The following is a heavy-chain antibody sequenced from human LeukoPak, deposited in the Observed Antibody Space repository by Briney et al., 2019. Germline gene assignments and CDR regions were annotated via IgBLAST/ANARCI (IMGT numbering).Heavy chain of an antibody. CDR3: AREGARWEPSFSAFDI. D-gene: IGHD1-26*01. J-gene: IGHJ3*02. CDR2: IYYSGST. V-gene: IGHV4-4*07. Sequence: KTSETLSLTCTVSGGSMSSYYWSWIRQPAGKGLEWIGRIYYSGSTSYNPSLKSRVTISVDTSKNQFSLKLSSVTAADTAVYYCAREGARWEPSFSAFDIWGQGTMVTVPS. CDR1: GGSMSSYY.